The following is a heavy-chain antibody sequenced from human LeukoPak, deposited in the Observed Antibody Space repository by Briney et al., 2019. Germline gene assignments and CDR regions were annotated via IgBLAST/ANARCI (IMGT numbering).Heavy chain of an antibody. V-gene: IGHV1-18*01. J-gene: IGHJ3*02. CDR1: GYTFTSYG. Sequence: ASVKVSCKASGYTFTSYGISWVRQAPGQGLEWMGWISAYNCNTNYAQKLQGRVTMTTDTSTSTAYMELRSLRSDDRAVYCCAREYSSGWYPHAFDIWGQGTMVTVSS. CDR2: ISAYNCNT. CDR3: AREYSSGWYPHAFDI. D-gene: IGHD6-19*01.